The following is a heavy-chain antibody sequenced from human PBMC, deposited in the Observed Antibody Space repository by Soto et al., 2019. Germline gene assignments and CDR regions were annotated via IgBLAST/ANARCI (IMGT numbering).Heavy chain of an antibody. CDR3: ARSLSVDTAMVYGY. D-gene: IGHD5-18*01. Sequence: QVQLQESGPGLVKPSQTLSLTCTVSGGSISSGGYYWSWIRRHPGKGLEWIGYIYYSGSTYYNPSLKSRVTISVDTSKNQFSLKLSTVTAADTDVYYCARSLSVDTAMVYGYWGQGTLVTVSS. J-gene: IGHJ4*02. CDR2: IYYSGST. V-gene: IGHV4-31*03. CDR1: GGSISSGGYY.